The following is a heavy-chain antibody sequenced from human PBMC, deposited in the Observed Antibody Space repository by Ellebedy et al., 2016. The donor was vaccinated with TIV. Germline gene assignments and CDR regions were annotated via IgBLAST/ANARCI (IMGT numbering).Heavy chain of an antibody. V-gene: IGHV3-23*01. CDR1: GFTFNTHA. Sequence: GESLKISCVASGFTFNTHAMNWVRQAPGKGLEWVSTLTPSGGGTYHADSVKGRFTISRDNSNNTLWLQMNSLRAEDTAVYYCAKDQRWETPHFYDGWGQGTLVTVSS. J-gene: IGHJ4*02. CDR3: AKDQRWETPHFYDG. CDR2: LTPSGGGT. D-gene: IGHD1-26*01.